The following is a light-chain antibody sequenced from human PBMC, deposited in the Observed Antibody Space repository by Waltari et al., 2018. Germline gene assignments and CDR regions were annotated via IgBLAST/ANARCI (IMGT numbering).Light chain of an antibody. J-gene: IGKJ4*01. CDR2: KAS. CDR1: RSISNW. V-gene: IGKV1-5*03. CDR3: QQYNSYSLLT. Sequence: DIQMTQSPSTLSASVGDRVTITCRASRSISNWLAWYQQKPGKAPKRLIYKASTLESGVPSRFSGSGSGTEFTLTISSLQPDDFATYYCQQYNSYSLLTFGGGTKVEIK.